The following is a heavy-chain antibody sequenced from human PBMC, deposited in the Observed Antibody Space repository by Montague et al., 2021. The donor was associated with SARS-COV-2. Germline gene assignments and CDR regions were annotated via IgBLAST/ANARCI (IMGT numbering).Heavy chain of an antibody. J-gene: IGHJ4*02. CDR2: IYWNDDK. Sequence: PALVKPTQTLTLTCTFSGFSLDSRGVGVGWIRQPPGKAQECLALIYWNDDKRYSPSLKTRLTVTKDTSKNQVVLTMTDMDPVDTATYFCAHKNSGWPIEFANWGQGALVTVSP. CDR1: GFSLDSRGVG. V-gene: IGHV2-5*01. CDR3: AHKNSGWPIEFAN. D-gene: IGHD6-19*01.